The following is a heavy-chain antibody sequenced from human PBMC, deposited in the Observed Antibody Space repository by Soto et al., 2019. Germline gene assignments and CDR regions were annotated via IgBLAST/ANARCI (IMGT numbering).Heavy chain of an antibody. CDR2: IYPGDSDT. J-gene: IGHJ1*01. V-gene: IGHV5-51*01. CDR3: ARSGGYCSGGICYTTDAEYFQH. Sequence: PGESLKISCKGSGYSFTSYWIGWVRQMPGKGLEWMGIIYPGDSDTRYSPSFQGQVTISADKSISTAYLQWSSLKASDTAMYYCARSGGYCSGGICYTTDAEYFQHWGQGTLVNVSS. D-gene: IGHD2-15*01. CDR1: GYSFTSYW.